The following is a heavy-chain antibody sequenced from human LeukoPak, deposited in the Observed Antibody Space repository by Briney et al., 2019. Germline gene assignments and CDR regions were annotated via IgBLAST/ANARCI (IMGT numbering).Heavy chain of an antibody. CDR3: ARARELYCSSTSCYDAFDI. CDR2: IYYSGST. D-gene: IGHD2-2*01. V-gene: IGHV4-59*01. CDR1: GGSISSYY. J-gene: IGHJ3*02. Sequence: SETLSLTCTVSGGSISSYYWSWIRQPPGKGLEWIGYIYYSGSTNYNPSLKSRVTISVDTSKNQFSLKLSSVTAADTAVYYCARARELYCSSTSCYDAFDIWGQGTMVTVSS.